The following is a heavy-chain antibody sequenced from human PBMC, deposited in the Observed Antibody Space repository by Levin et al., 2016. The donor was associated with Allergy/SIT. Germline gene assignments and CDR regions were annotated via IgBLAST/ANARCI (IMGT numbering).Heavy chain of an antibody. Sequence: ASVKVSCKVSGHTLTGLSMFWIRQAPGKGLEWMGGVDPADGETIYLQKVQGRVTMTEDTSTDTAYMELSSLRSEDTAVYYCATLRDNYGQRHFDHWGQGTLVTVSS. CDR2: VDPADGET. CDR3: ATLRDNYGQRHFDH. CDR1: GHTLTGLS. V-gene: IGHV1-24*01. D-gene: IGHD5-18*01. J-gene: IGHJ4*02.